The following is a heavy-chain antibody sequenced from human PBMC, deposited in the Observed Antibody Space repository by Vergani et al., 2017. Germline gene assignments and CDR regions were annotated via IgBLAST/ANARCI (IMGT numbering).Heavy chain of an antibody. CDR3: ATVSLQDHDYYYSGMDV. D-gene: IGHD1-14*01. Sequence: QVQLVQSGAEVKKPGSSVKVSCKASGGTFSSYAISWVRQAPGQGLEWMGGIIPIFGIANYAQKFQGRVTITADKSTSTAYMELSSLRSEDTAVYYCATVSLQDHDYYYSGMDVGRQGTTATV. CDR1: GGTFSSYA. J-gene: IGHJ6*01. CDR2: IIPIFGIA. V-gene: IGHV1-69*17.